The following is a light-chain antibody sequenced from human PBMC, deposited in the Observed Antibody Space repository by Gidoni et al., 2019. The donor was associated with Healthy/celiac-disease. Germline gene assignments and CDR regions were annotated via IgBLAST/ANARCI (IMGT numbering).Light chain of an antibody. V-gene: IGKV1-5*01. Sequence: DIQMTQSPSPLSASVGDRVTITCRASQSISSWLAWYQQKPGKAPKLLLYDASSLESGVPSRFSGSGAGTEFTLSISSLQPDDFATYYCQQYNSSPWAFGEGTKVEIK. CDR3: QQYNSSPWA. CDR2: DAS. J-gene: IGKJ1*01. CDR1: QSISSW.